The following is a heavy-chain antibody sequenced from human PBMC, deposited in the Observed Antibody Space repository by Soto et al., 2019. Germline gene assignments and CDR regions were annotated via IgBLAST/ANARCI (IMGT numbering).Heavy chain of an antibody. J-gene: IGHJ4*02. CDR3: ARAGGTYYDFWSGYPFDY. D-gene: IGHD3-3*01. CDR1: GFTFSSYA. CDR2: ISYDGSNK. V-gene: IGHV3-30-3*01. Sequence: QVQLVESGGGVVQPGRSLRLSCAASGFTFSSYAMHWVRQAPGKGLEWLAVISYDGSNKYYADSVKGRFTISRDNSKNTLYLQMNSLRAEDTAVYYCARAGGTYYDFWSGYPFDYWGQGTLVTVSS.